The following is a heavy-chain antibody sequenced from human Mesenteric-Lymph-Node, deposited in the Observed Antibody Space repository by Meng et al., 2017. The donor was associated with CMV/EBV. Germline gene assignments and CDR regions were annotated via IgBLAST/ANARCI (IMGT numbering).Heavy chain of an antibody. V-gene: IGHV1-2*02. CDR3: ARAAVLRYFDWLTNYFDY. CDR1: GYSFTSYD. Sequence: ASVKVSCKASGYSFTSYDINWVRQATGQGLEWMGWINPNSGGTNYAQKFQGRVTMTRDTSISTAYMELSRLRSDDTAVYYCARAAVLRYFDWLTNYFDYWGQGTLVTVSS. CDR2: INPNSGGT. D-gene: IGHD3-9*01. J-gene: IGHJ4*02.